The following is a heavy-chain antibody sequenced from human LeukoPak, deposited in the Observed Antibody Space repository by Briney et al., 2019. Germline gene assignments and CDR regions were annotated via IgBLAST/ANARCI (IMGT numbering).Heavy chain of an antibody. J-gene: IGHJ4*02. CDR1: GFTFSSYA. V-gene: IGHV3-23*01. Sequence: QPGGSLRLSCAASGFTFSSYAMSWVRQAPGKGLEWVSAISGSGGSTYYADSVKGRFTISRDNSKNTLYLQMNSLRAEDTAVYYCAKKRGRGYAAVAGTSVIDYWGQGTLVTVSS. CDR3: AKKRGRGYAAVAGTSVIDY. CDR2: ISGSGGST. D-gene: IGHD6-19*01.